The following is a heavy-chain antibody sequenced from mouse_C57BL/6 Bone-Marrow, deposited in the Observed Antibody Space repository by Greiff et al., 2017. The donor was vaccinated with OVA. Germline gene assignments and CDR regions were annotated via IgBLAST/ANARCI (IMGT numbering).Heavy chain of an antibody. CDR2: IYPRSGNT. CDR1: GYTFTSYG. V-gene: IGHV1-81*01. D-gene: IGHD1-1*02. CDR3: ARSRNYSLPLDYFDY. J-gene: IGHJ2*01. Sequence: QVQLKQSGAELARPGASVKLSCKASGYTFTSYGISWVKQRPGQGLEWIGEIYPRSGNTYYNEKFKGKATLTADKSSSTAYMELRSLTSEDSACYFWARSRNYSLPLDYFDYWGQGTTLTVSS.